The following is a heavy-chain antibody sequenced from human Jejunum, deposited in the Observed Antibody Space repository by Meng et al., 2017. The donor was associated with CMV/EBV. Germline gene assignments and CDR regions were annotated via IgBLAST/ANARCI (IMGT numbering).Heavy chain of an antibody. CDR2: IYIGSST. CDR1: GFTVRSAY. J-gene: IGHJ3*02. CDR3: ARFSIVGATNAFDI. Sequence: SGFTVRSAYMGWVRQAPGKGLGWVSSIYIGSSTDYADSVKGRFTISRDNSKNTLNLQMNNLRAEDTALYYCARFSIVGATNAFDIWGQGTMVTVSS. D-gene: IGHD1-26*01. V-gene: IGHV3-53*01.